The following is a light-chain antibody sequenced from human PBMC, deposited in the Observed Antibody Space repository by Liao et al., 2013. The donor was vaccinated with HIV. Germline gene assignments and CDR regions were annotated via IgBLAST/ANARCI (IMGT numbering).Light chain of an antibody. V-gene: IGLV3-21*01. CDR3: QVWDRSGDQRV. CDR1: VLAKKV. J-gene: IGLJ3*02. Sequence: SYELTQPSSVSVSPGQTARITCSGDVLAKKVARWYQQKPGQAPVVVISHDNDRPSGIPERFSGSNSGNTATLTITRVEAGDEANYYCQVWDRSGDQRVFGGGTKLTVL. CDR2: HDN.